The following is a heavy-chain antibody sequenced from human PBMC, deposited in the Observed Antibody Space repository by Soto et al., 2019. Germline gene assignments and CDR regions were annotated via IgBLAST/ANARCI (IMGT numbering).Heavy chain of an antibody. CDR1: GYTSTSYG. V-gene: IGHV1-18*01. Sequence: ASVKVSCKASGYTSTSYGISCVLQSPGQGLEWMGWISAYNGNTNYAQKLQGRVTMTIDTSTSTAYMELRSLRSDDTAVYYCARGHYGSGFRADYWGQGTLVTVSS. J-gene: IGHJ4*02. D-gene: IGHD3-10*01. CDR3: ARGHYGSGFRADY. CDR2: ISAYNGNT.